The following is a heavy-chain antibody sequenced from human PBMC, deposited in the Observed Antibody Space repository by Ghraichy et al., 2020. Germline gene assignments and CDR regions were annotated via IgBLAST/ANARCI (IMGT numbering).Heavy chain of an antibody. V-gene: IGHV4-30-4*01. CDR2: IYYSGST. J-gene: IGHJ4*02. CDR3: ARAYYGSGRGLDY. D-gene: IGHD3-10*01. Sequence: LRLSCTVSGGSISSGDYYWSWIRQPPGKGLEWIGYIYYSGSTYYNPSLKSRVTISVDTSKNQFSLKLSSVTAADTAVYYCARAYYGSGRGLDYWGQGTLVTVSS. CDR1: GGSISSGDYY.